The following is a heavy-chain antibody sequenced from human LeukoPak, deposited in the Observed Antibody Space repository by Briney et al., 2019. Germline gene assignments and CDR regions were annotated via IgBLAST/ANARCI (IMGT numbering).Heavy chain of an antibody. D-gene: IGHD3-10*01. CDR2: IYYSGST. CDR1: GGSISSSSYY. CDR3: ARFGGDEREDFDY. J-gene: IGHJ4*02. V-gene: IGHV4-39*07. Sequence: PSETLSLTCTVSGGSISSSSYYWGWIRQPPGKGLEWIGSIYYSGSTYYNPSLKSRVTISVDTSKNQFSLKLSSVTAADTAVYYCARFGGDEREDFDYWGQGTLVTVSS.